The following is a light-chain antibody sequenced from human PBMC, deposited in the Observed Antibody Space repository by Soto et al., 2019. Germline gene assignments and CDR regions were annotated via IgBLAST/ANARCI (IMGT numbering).Light chain of an antibody. CDR2: AVS. J-gene: IGKJ4*01. CDR1: QGIRED. CDR3: LQHNTYPLS. V-gene: IGKV1-17*01. Sequence: DIQMTQYPSSLPASVGARVTITCRASQGIREDLGWYQQKPGKAPTRLIYAVSSLQNGVPSRFSGTGSGTEFTLTISSLQPEDFATYYCLQHNTYPLSFGGGTRVEIK.